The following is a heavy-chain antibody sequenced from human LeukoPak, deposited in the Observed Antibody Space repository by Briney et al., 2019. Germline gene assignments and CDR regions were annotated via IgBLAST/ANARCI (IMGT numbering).Heavy chain of an antibody. V-gene: IGHV3-74*01. CDR1: GFTFSSYW. CDR2: INSDSSST. J-gene: IGHJ4*02. CDR3: ARRRRPGATSYYFDY. D-gene: IGHD5-12*01. Sequence: GVSLRLSCAASGFTFSSYWMHWLRQAPWKRLLWVSRINSDSSSTSYADSVKGRFTISRDNAKNTLYLQMNSLRAEDTAVYYCARRRRPGATSYYFDYWGQGTLVTVSS.